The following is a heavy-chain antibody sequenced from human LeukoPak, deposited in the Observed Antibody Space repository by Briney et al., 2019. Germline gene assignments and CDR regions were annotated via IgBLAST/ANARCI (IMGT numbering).Heavy chain of an antibody. D-gene: IGHD6-19*01. CDR2: IYSGGST. V-gene: IGHV3-66*02. J-gene: IGHJ4*02. CDR3: ARDLSSGWYHY. Sequence: GGSLRLSCAASGFTVSSNYMSWVRQAPGKGLEWVSVIYSGGSTYYADSVKGRFTISRDNSKNTLYLQMNSLRAEDTAVYYCARDLSSGWYHYWGQGTLVTVSS. CDR1: GFTVSSNY.